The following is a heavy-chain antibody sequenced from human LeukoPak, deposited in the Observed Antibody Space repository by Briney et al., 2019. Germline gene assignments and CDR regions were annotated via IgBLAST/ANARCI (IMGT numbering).Heavy chain of an antibody. D-gene: IGHD2-2*01. CDR1: GFTFSSYG. Sequence: GGSLRLSCAASGFTFSSYGMHWVRQAPGKGLEWVAVIWYDGSNKYYADSVKGRFTISRDNSENTLYLQMNSLRAEDTAVYYCARVLVPAATSRYYYYGMDVWGQGTTVTVSS. CDR2: IWYDGSNK. J-gene: IGHJ6*02. V-gene: IGHV3-33*01. CDR3: ARVLVPAATSRYYYYGMDV.